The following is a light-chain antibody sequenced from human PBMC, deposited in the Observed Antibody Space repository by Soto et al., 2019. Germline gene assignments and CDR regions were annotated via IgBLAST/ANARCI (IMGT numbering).Light chain of an antibody. CDR3: QVWDSDNDHVL. Sequence: SYELTQPPSVSVAPGKTARITCGGSNIGSESVHWYQQKPGQAPVLVIYYDTDRPSRIPERFSGSKSGNTATLIINRVEAGDEADYYCQVWDSDNDHVLFGGGTKVTVL. CDR2: YDT. J-gene: IGLJ2*01. V-gene: IGLV3-21*04. CDR1: NIGSES.